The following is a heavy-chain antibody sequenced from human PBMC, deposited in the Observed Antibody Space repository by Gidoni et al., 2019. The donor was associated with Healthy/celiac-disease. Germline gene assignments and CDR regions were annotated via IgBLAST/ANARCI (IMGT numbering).Heavy chain of an antibody. CDR3: VKDSLLLGYCSGGSCYNIKDDAFDI. CDR2: ISSNGGST. J-gene: IGHJ3*02. D-gene: IGHD2-15*01. Sequence: EVQLVESGGGLVQPGGSLRLSCSASGFTLSGYAMHWVRQAPGKGLEYVSSISSNGGSTYYSDSVKGRFTISRDNSKNTLYLQMSSLRAEDTAVYYCVKDSLLLGYCSGGSCYNIKDDAFDIWGQGTMVTVSS. V-gene: IGHV3-64D*08. CDR1: GFTLSGYA.